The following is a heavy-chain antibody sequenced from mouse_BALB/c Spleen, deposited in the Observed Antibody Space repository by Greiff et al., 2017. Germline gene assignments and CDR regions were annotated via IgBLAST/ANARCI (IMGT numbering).Heavy chain of an antibody. CDR3: ARYDYYFDY. CDR2: IDPENGNT. J-gene: IGHJ4*01. V-gene: IGHV14-1*02. Sequence: VQLKESGAELVRPGALVKLSCKASGFNIKDYYMHWVKQRPEQGLEWIGWIDPENGNTIYDPKFQGKASITADTSSNTAYLQLSSLTSEDTAVYYCARYDYYFDYWGQGTSVTVSS. CDR1: GFNIKDYY. D-gene: IGHD2-4*01.